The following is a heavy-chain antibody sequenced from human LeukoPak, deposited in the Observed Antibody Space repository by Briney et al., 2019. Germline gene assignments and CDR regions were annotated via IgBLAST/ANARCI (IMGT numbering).Heavy chain of an antibody. CDR2: INSDGSDT. CDR1: GFTFSSYW. D-gene: IGHD1-26*01. Sequence: GGSLRLSCAASGFTFSSYWMHWVRQVPGKGLVWVSHINSDGSDTTYADSLKGRFTISRDNAKNTLYLRMNSLRTEDTAVYYCARDRYTGSYFDWGQGTLVTVSS. J-gene: IGHJ4*02. CDR3: ARDRYTGSYFD. V-gene: IGHV3-74*01.